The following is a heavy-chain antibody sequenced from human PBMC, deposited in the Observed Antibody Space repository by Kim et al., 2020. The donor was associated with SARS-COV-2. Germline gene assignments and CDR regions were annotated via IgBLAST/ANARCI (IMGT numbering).Heavy chain of an antibody. J-gene: IGHJ4*02. D-gene: IGHD5-18*01. CDR3: VRDLTYNYAY. V-gene: IGHV3-33*01. Sequence: YANPVKGRFTISRDNSKSTLYLQMNSLRAEDTAVYYCVRDLTYNYAYWGQGTLVTVSS.